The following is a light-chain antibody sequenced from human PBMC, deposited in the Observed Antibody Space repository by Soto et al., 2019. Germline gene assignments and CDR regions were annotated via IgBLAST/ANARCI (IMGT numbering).Light chain of an antibody. J-gene: IGLJ1*01. CDR1: SSDVGAYNY. V-gene: IGLV2-11*01. Sequence: QSALTQPRSVSGSPGQSVTISCTGTSSDVGAYNYVSWYQQHPGKAPKLIIYDVSERPSGVPDRFSGSKSGNTASLTISGLQAEDEADYYCSSYAGRYTYVXATGTKVTV. CDR2: DVS. CDR3: SSYAGRYTYV.